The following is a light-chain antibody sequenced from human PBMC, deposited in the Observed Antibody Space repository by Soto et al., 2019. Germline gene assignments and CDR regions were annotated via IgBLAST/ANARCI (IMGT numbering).Light chain of an antibody. J-gene: IGLJ1*01. Sequence: QSALTQPRSVSGSPGQSVTISCTGTRSDVGGYNYVSWYQQHPGKAPKLMIYDVSKRPSGVPDRFSGSKSGNTASLTISGLQAEDEADYYCCSYAGSYTFGYVFGTGTKLTVL. CDR3: CSYAGSYTFGYV. CDR1: RSDVGGYNY. V-gene: IGLV2-11*01. CDR2: DVS.